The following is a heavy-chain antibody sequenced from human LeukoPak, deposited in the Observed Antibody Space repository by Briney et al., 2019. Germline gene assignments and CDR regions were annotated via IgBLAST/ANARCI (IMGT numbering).Heavy chain of an antibody. D-gene: IGHD3-3*01. Sequence: ASVKVSCKASGFSFTSHSISWVRQAPGQGLEWRGWISTNNGNTNYAQRFKGRVTMTTDTYTTTAYMEVMSLTSDDTAVYYCARGGLGRGWSDFWSAYLPLDCWGQGTLVTVSS. V-gene: IGHV1-18*01. J-gene: IGHJ4*02. CDR1: GFSFTSHS. CDR3: ARGGLGRGWSDFWSAYLPLDC. CDR2: ISTNNGNT.